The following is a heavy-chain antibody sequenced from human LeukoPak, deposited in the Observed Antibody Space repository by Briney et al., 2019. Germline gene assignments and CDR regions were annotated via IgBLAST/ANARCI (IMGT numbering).Heavy chain of an antibody. CDR1: GYTFSNYF. CDR2: INPSGGST. J-gene: IGHJ4*02. D-gene: IGHD3-22*01. V-gene: IGHV1-46*01. CDR3: ARAYYYESTGYYPGGDY. Sequence: ASVKVSCEASGYTFSNYFIYWVRQAPGQGLEWMGIINPSGGSTSYAQKFQGRVAMARDTSTSTVYMELSSLRSEDTAIYYCARAYYYESTGYYPGGDYWGQGTLVTVSS.